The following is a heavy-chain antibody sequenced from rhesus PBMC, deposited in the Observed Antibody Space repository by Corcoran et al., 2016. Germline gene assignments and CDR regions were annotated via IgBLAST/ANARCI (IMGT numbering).Heavy chain of an antibody. Sequence: QVQLQESGPGLVKPSETLSLTCTVPGASFRNYWGRWIRQPRGKGLEWIGDIHGDNGLTNFNPSLKSRVTFSKDASKNQIFLKLSPVTAADTAVYYCGRLGQLANDYWGQGVLVTVSS. V-gene: IGHV4-80*01. J-gene: IGHJ4*01. CDR3: GRLGQLANDY. CDR2: IHGDNGLT. CDR1: GASFRNYW. D-gene: IGHD6-25*01.